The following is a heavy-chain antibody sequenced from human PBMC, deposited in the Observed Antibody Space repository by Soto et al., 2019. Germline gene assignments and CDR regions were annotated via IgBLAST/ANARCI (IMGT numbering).Heavy chain of an antibody. V-gene: IGHV1-69*13. D-gene: IGHD6-13*01. CDR2: IIPIFGTA. CDR3: ARGNGIAAAGVYYFDY. Sequence: GASVKVSCKASGGTFSSYAISWVRQAPGQGLEWMGGIIPIFGTANYAQKFQGRVTITADESTSTAYMELSSLRSEDTAVYYCARGNGIAAAGVYYFDYWGQGTLVTVS. CDR1: GGTFSSYA. J-gene: IGHJ4*02.